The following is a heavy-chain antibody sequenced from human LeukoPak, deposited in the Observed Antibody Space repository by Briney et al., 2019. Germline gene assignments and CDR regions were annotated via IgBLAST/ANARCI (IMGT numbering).Heavy chain of an antibody. CDR3: ARGGYGDRIDY. Sequence: ASVTVSCKASGYTFIRYYMHWVRQAPGQGLEWMGIINPSGGSTSYAQKFQGRVTMTRDTSTSTVYMELSRLRSEDTAVYYCARGGYGDRIDYWGQGTLVSVSS. CDR2: INPSGGST. D-gene: IGHD4-17*01. J-gene: IGHJ4*02. V-gene: IGHV1-46*01. CDR1: GYTFIRYY.